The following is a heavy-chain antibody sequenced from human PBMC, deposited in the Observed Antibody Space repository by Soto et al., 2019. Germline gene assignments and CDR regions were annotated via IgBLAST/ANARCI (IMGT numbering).Heavy chain of an antibody. V-gene: IGHV1-69*13. CDR2: IIPIFGTA. CDR3: VRGPPYSSGWYFY. J-gene: IGHJ4*02. CDR1: GGTFSSYA. D-gene: IGHD6-19*01. Sequence: SVKVSCKASGGTFSSYAISWVRQAPGQGLEWTGGIIPIFGTANYAQKFQGRVTITADESTSTAYMELSSLRSEDTAVYYCVRGPPYSSGWYFYWGQGTLVTVSS.